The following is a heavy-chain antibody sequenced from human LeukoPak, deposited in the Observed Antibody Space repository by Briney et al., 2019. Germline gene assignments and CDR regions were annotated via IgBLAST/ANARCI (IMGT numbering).Heavy chain of an antibody. CDR3: ARDRRSSGYYYGALDI. CDR2: IYSGGST. D-gene: IGHD3-22*01. V-gene: IGHV3-53*01. CDR1: GFTVSSNY. J-gene: IGHJ3*02. Sequence: RSGGSLRLSCAASGFTVSSNYMSWVRQAPGKRLVWVSVIYSGGSTYYADSVKGRFTISRDNSKNTLYLQMNSLRAEDTAVYYCARDRRSSGYYYGALDIWGQGTMVTVSS.